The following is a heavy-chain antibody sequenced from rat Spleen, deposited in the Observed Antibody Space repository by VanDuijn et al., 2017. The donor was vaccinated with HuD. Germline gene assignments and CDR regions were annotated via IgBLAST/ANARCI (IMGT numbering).Heavy chain of an antibody. J-gene: IGHJ1*01. D-gene: IGHD2-7*01. Sequence: EVQLVESGGGLVQPGSSLKLSCAASGFTFSDYYMAWVRQAPTEGLEWVATISYDGSSTYYRDSVKGRFTISRDDAKSTLYLQMDSLRPEETATYYCARRGYLSNWYFDFWGPGIMVTVSS. CDR3: ARRGYLSNWYFDF. CDR2: ISYDGSST. V-gene: IGHV5-29*01. CDR1: GFTFSDYY.